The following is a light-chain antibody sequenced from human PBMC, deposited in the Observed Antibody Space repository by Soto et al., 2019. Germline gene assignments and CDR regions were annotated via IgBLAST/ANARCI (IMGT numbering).Light chain of an antibody. CDR3: QQSFSTPRT. J-gene: IGKJ1*01. V-gene: IGKV1-39*01. CDR2: AAS. CDR1: QDIRNE. Sequence: DIQMTQSPSFLSASVGDRVTITCRASQDIRNELGWYQQKPGKAPKFLIYAASSLQGGVPSRFSGSGSGTNFTLTISGLQSEDLATYFCQQSFSTPRTFGQGTKVDIK.